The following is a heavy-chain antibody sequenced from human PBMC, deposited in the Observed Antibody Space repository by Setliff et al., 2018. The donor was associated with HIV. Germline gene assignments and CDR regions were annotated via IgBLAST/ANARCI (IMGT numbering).Heavy chain of an antibody. Sequence: SGPTLVNPTQSLTLTCTFSGFSLSASVVGVGWIRQPPGKALEWLAIIYWHGGGRYSPYLKSRLSITKDTSKNQVVLTMTTMDPVDTATYYCAHRPNSGYDLNVDYWGEGSQVTVSS. V-gene: IGHV2-5*01. J-gene: IGHJ4*02. CDR2: IYWHGGG. CDR3: AHRPNSGYDLNVDY. CDR1: GFSLSASVVG. D-gene: IGHD5-12*01.